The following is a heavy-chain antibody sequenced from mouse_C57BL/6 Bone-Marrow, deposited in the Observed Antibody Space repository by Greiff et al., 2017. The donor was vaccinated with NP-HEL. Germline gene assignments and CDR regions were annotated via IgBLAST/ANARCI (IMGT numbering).Heavy chain of an antibody. CDR2: IDPENGDP. J-gene: IGHJ4*01. Sequence: VQLHQSGAELVRPGASVRLSSPASGFNIKADYLHGVKQGPEQGLGWIGWIDPENGDPEYPSKFQGKATITADTSSNTAYLQLSSLTSEDTAVYYCTTRYYGSSYHYYAMDYWGQGTSVTVSS. D-gene: IGHD1-1*01. CDR3: TTRYYGSSYHYYAMDY. CDR1: GFNIKADY. V-gene: IGHV14-4*01.